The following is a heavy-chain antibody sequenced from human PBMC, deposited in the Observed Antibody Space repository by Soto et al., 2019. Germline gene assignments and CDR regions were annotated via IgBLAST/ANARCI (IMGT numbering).Heavy chain of an antibody. J-gene: IGHJ4*02. Sequence: GSLRLSCAASGXTFSSYAMHWVRQAPGKGLEWVAVISYDGSNKYYADSVKGRFTISRDNSKNTLYLQMNSLRAEDTAVYYCARDGHSSGWYNYFDYWGQGTLVTVSS. CDR3: ARDGHSSGWYNYFDY. V-gene: IGHV3-30-3*01. CDR2: ISYDGSNK. CDR1: GXTFSSYA. D-gene: IGHD6-19*01.